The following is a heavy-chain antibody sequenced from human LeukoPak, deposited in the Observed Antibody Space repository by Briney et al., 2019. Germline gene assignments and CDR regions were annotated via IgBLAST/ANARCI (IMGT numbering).Heavy chain of an antibody. J-gene: IGHJ3*02. Sequence: PGGSLRLSCAASGFTFSSYGMPWVRQAPGKGLEWVAVISYDGSNKYYADSVKGRFTISRDNSKNTLYLQMNSLRAEDTAVYYCANRFAQDYDFWSGYYLPTQDHAFDIWGQGAMVTVSS. CDR1: GFTFSSYG. CDR3: ANRFAQDYDFWSGYYLPTQDHAFDI. V-gene: IGHV3-30*18. CDR2: ISYDGSNK. D-gene: IGHD3-3*01.